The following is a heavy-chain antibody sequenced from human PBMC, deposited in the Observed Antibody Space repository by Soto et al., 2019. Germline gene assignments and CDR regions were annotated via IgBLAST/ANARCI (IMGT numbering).Heavy chain of an antibody. Sequence: ASVKVSCKASGYTFTSYGISWVRQAPGQGLEWMGWISAYNGNTNYAQKLQGRVTMTTDTSTSKAYMELRSLRSDDTAVYYCARGHSGYEINWFDPWGQGTLVTVSS. J-gene: IGHJ5*02. V-gene: IGHV1-18*01. CDR1: GYTFTSYG. D-gene: IGHD5-12*01. CDR2: ISAYNGNT. CDR3: ARGHSGYEINWFDP.